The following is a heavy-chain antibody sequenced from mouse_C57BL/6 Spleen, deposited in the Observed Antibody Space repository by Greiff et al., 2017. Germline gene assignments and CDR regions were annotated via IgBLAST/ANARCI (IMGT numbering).Heavy chain of an antibody. CDR3: VRYEGAMDY. D-gene: IGHD2-14*01. J-gene: IGHJ4*01. Sequence: EVQGVESGGGLVQPKGSLKLSCAASGFSFNTYAMNWVRQAPGKGLEWVARIRSKSNNYATYYADSVKDRFTISRDDSESMLYLQMNNLKTEDTAMYYCVRYEGAMDYWGQGTSVTVSS. CDR1: GFSFNTYA. V-gene: IGHV10-1*01. CDR2: IRSKSNNYAT.